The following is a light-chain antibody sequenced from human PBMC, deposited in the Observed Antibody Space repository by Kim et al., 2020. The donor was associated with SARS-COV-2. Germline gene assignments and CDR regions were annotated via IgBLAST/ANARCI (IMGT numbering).Light chain of an antibody. J-gene: IGKJ2*01. CDR3: QQYNNWPLYT. V-gene: IGKV3-15*01. Sequence: EIVMTQSPATLSVSPGERATLSCRASQTVSSNLAWYQQRPGQAPRLLIHDASTRATGIPARFSGSGSGTEFTLTISSLRSEDFAVYFCQQYNNWPLYTFGQGTKLEI. CDR2: DAS. CDR1: QTVSSN.